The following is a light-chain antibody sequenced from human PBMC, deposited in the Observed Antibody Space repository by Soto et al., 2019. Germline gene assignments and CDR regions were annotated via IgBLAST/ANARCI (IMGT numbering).Light chain of an antibody. Sequence: DMEMTQSPSSLSASVGDRVTITCRASQSISNYLNWYQHKPGKVPKLLIYAASSLQSGVPTRFSGSGSGTDFTLSINSLQPEYFATYYCQQSYGTPLPFGGGTKIEIK. V-gene: IGKV1-39*01. CDR2: AAS. CDR1: QSISNY. CDR3: QQSYGTPLP. J-gene: IGKJ4*01.